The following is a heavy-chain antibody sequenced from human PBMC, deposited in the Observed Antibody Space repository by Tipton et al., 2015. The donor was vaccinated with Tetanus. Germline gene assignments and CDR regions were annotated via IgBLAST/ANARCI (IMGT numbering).Heavy chain of an antibody. V-gene: IGHV4-31*03. J-gene: IGHJ4*02. CDR1: GGSINSGGHF. CDR3: ARGTFCAFDF. CDR2: IRDNGNS. D-gene: IGHD3-3*01. Sequence: TPSLTCTVSGGSINSGGHFWTWIRQRSGKGLEWIGHIRDNGNSYANPSLSGRVTMSVDTRKNQFSLNLTSVSVADTATYYCARGTFCAFDFWGQGVQVTVSS.